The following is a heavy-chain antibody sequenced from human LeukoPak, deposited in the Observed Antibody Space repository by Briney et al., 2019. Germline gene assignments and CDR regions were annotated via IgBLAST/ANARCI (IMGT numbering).Heavy chain of an antibody. CDR3: ARAYYYDSSGYQCNWFDP. CDR1: GGSISSGGYS. Sequence: SQTLSLTCAVSGGSISSGGYSWSWIRQPPGKGLEWIGYIYHSGSTYYNPSLKSRVTISVDRSKNQFSLKLSSVTAADTAVYYCARAYYYDSSGYQCNWFDPWGQGTLVTVSS. V-gene: IGHV4-30-2*01. D-gene: IGHD3-22*01. J-gene: IGHJ5*02. CDR2: IYHSGST.